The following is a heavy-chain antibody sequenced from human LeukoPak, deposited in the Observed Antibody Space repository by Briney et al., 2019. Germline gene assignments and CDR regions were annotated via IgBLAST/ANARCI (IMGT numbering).Heavy chain of an antibody. CDR3: ARAREPLYYFDY. V-gene: IGHV1-18*01. J-gene: IGHJ4*02. D-gene: IGHD1-26*01. CDR1: GYTFTSYG. Sequence: ASVKVSCKASGYTFTSYGISWVRQAPGQGLEWMGWISAYNGNTSYAQKLQGRVTMTTDTSTSTAYMELSSLRSEDTAVYYCARAREPLYYFDYWGQGTLVTVSS. CDR2: ISAYNGNT.